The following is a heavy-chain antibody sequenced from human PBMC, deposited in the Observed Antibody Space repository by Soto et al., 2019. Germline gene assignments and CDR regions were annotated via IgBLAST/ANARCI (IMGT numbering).Heavy chain of an antibody. Sequence: LRLSCAASGFTFSSYAMSWVRQAPGKGLEWVSAISGSGGSTYYADSAKGRFTISRDNSKNTLYLQMNSLRAEDTTVYYCAKTKGSWDYYYYYGMDVWGQGTTVTVSS. D-gene: IGHD6-13*01. V-gene: IGHV3-23*01. CDR2: ISGSGGST. CDR3: AKTKGSWDYYYYYGMDV. CDR1: GFTFSSYA. J-gene: IGHJ6*02.